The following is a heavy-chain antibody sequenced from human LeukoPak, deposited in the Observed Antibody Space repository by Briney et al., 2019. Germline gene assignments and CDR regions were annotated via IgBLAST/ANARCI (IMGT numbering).Heavy chain of an antibody. CDR2: IIPIFGTA. J-gene: IGHJ5*02. V-gene: IGHV1-69*13. CDR3: AREVVVVAATVKAVNWFDP. D-gene: IGHD2-15*01. CDR1: GGPFSSYA. Sequence: SVKVSCKASGGPFSSYAISWVRQAPGQGLEWMGGIIPIFGTANYAQKFQGRVTITADESTSTAYMELSSLRSEDTAVYYCAREVVVVAATVKAVNWFDPWGQGTLVTVSS.